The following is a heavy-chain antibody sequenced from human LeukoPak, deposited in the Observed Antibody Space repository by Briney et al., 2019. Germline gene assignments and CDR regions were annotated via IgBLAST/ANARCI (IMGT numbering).Heavy chain of an antibody. CDR2: INPNSGGT. Sequence: GALVKVSCKASGYTFTGYYMHWVRQAPGQGLEWRGWINPNSGGTNYAQKFQGRVTMTRDTSISTAYMELSRLRSDDTAVYYCARGPMVRGVITTTGFDPWGQGTLVTVSS. CDR1: GYTFTGYY. J-gene: IGHJ5*02. V-gene: IGHV1-2*02. CDR3: ARGPMVRGVITTTGFDP. D-gene: IGHD3-10*01.